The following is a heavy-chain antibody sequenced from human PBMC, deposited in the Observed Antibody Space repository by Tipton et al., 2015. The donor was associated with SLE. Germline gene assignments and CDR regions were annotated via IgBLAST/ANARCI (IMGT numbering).Heavy chain of an antibody. V-gene: IGHV4-39*01. D-gene: IGHD5-18*01. CDR2: IYYSGST. Sequence: TLSLTCTVSGGSISSSSYYWGWIRQPPGKGLEWIGSIYYSGSTYYNPSLKSRVTISVDTSKNQFSLKLSSVTAADTAVYYCASPRGYSYGTYGMDVWGQGTTVTVSS. CDR3: ASPRGYSYGTYGMDV. CDR1: GGSISSSSYY. J-gene: IGHJ6*02.